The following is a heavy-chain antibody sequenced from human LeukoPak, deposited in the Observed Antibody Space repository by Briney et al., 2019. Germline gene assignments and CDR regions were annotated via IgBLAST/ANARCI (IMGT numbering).Heavy chain of an antibody. CDR1: GDSVSSNSAA. CDR3: TRQEYSSSSPALWY. CDR2: TYYRSKWYN. Sequence: SQTLSLTCAISGDSVSSNSAAWNWIRQSPSRGLEWLGRTYYRSKWYNDYAVSVKSRITINPDTSKNQFSLQLNSVTPEDTAVYYCTRQEYSSSSPALWYWGQGTLVTLSS. D-gene: IGHD6-6*01. V-gene: IGHV6-1*01. J-gene: IGHJ4*02.